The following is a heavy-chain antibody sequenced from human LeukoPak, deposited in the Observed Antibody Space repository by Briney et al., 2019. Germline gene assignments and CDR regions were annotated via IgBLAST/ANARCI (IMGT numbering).Heavy chain of an antibody. V-gene: IGHV3-66*01. J-gene: IGHJ3*02. CDR3: ARVGYYYDSSGYYRSPYAFDI. CDR2: IYSGGST. Sequence: GGSLRLSCAASGFTFSSYWMSWVRQAPGKGLEWVSVIYSGGSTYYADSVKGRFTISRDNSKNTLYLQMNSLRAEDTAVYYCARVGYYYDSSGYYRSPYAFDIWGQGTMVTVSS. D-gene: IGHD3-22*01. CDR1: GFTFSSYW.